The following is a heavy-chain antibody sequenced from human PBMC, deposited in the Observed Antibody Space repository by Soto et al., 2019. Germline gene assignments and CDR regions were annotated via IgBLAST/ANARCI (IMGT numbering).Heavy chain of an antibody. CDR1: GGSISSGGYY. J-gene: IGHJ4*02. D-gene: IGHD2-8*01. CDR3: ARDSVYAAFDY. Sequence: ASETLSLTCTVSGGSISSGGYYWSWIRQHPGKGLEWIGYIYYSGSTYYNPSLKSRVTISVDTSKNQFSLKLSSVTAADTAVYYCARDSVYAAFDYWGQGTLVTVSS. CDR2: IYYSGST. V-gene: IGHV4-31*03.